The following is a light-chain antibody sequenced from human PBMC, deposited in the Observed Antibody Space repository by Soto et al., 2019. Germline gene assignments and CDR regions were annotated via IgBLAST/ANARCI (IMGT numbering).Light chain of an antibody. CDR2: DVS. J-gene: IGLJ1*01. V-gene: IGLV2-11*01. CDR1: SSDVGGYKY. Sequence: QSVLTQPRSVSGSPGQSVTISCTGTSSDVGGYKYVCWYQQHPGKAPKLMICDVSKRPSGVPDRFSGSKSGNTASLTISGLQAEDEADYYCCSYAGSYTYVFGIGTKVTVL. CDR3: CSYAGSYTYV.